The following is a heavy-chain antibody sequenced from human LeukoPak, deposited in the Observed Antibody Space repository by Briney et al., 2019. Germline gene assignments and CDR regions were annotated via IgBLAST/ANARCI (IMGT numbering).Heavy chain of an antibody. V-gene: IGHV3-66*01. Sequence: PGGSLRLSCAASGFPVSSNYMSWVRQAPGKGLEWVSVIYSGGSTYYADSVKGRFTISRDNSKNTLYLQMNSLRAEDTAVYYCARGDYGDPSGFDYWGQGTLVTVSS. D-gene: IGHD4-17*01. CDR2: IYSGGST. CDR1: GFPVSSNY. CDR3: ARGDYGDPSGFDY. J-gene: IGHJ4*02.